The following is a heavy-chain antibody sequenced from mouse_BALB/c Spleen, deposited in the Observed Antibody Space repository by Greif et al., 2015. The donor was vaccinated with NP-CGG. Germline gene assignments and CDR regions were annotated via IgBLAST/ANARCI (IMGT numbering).Heavy chain of an antibody. CDR2: IYPGNVNT. CDR3: ARDANWVFDY. V-gene: IGHV1S56*01. D-gene: IGHD4-1*01. CDR1: GYTFTSYY. Sequence: VQLQQSGPELVKPGASVRISCKASGYTFTSYYIHWVKQRPGQGLEWIGWIYPGNVNTKYDEKFKGKATLTADKSSSTAYMQLSSLTSEDSAVYFCARDANWVFDYWGQGTTLTVSS. J-gene: IGHJ2*01.